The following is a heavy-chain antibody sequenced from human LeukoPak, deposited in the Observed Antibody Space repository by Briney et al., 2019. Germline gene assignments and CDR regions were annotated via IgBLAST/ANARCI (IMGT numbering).Heavy chain of an antibody. CDR2: VSWNSGDI. CDR3: VKDKGGFCSTTTCHSYFDY. CDR1: GFSFDDFA. V-gene: IGHV3-9*03. D-gene: IGHD2-2*01. Sequence: GGSLRLSCVASGFSFDDFAMHWVRQIPGKGLEWVSTVSWNSGDIAYADSVKGRLIISRDNAKNSLYLQMNSLRPEDMALYYCVKDKGGFCSTTTCHSYFDYWGQGTQVTVSS. J-gene: IGHJ4*02.